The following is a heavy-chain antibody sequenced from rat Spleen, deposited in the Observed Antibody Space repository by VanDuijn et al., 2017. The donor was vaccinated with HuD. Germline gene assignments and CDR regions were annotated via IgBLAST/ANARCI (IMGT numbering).Heavy chain of an antibody. V-gene: IGHV5-17*01. CDR1: GFTFSDYA. D-gene: IGHD5-1*01. CDR2: IIYDGSST. Sequence: EVQLVESGGGLVQPGRSLKLSCAASGFTFSDYAMAWVRQAPKKGLEWVATIIYDGSSTYYRDSVKGRFTISRDNAKSTLYLQMDSLRSEDTATYYCARHQDWEPGDYWGQGVMVTVSS. CDR3: ARHQDWEPGDY. J-gene: IGHJ2*01.